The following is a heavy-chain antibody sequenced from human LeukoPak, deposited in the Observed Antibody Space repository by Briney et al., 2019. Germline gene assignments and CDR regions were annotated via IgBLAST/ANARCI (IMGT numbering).Heavy chain of an antibody. Sequence: GGSLRLSCAASGFIFSNSAMNWVRQAPGKGLEWVSSINNDGSYIYYAGSVKGRFTISRDNAKNSLYLRLNSLRVEDTAVYYCARGPVAPYYGLDVWGQGTTVTVSS. CDR2: INNDGSYI. CDR1: GFIFSNSA. D-gene: IGHD2-15*01. CDR3: ARGPVAPYYGLDV. V-gene: IGHV3-21*01. J-gene: IGHJ6*02.